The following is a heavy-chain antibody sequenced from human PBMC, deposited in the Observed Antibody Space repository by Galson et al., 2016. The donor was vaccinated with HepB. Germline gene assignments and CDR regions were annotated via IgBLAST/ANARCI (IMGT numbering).Heavy chain of an antibody. CDR1: GGSISSYY. J-gene: IGHJ6*02. Sequence: ETLSLTCSVSGGSISSYYWNWIRQPPGKGLEWIGHINYSGSTNYNPSLKSRVTISVDTSKNQFSLKLSSVTAADTAVYYCARDRIKSRGGYYYYYGMDVWGQGTTVTVSS. CDR3: ARDRIKSRGGYYYYYGMDV. CDR2: INYSGST. D-gene: IGHD3-16*01. V-gene: IGHV4-59*01.